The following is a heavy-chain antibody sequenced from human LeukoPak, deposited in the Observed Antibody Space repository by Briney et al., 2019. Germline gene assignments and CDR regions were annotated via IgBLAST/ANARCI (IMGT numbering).Heavy chain of an antibody. CDR2: ISSSGSTI. D-gene: IGHD2-15*01. Sequence: GGSLRLSCAASGFTFSSYEMNWVRQAPGKGLEWVSYISSSGSTIYYADSVKGRFTISRDNAKTSLYLQMNSLRAEDTAVYYCARAPLLGYFDYWGQGTLVTVSS. CDR3: ARAPLLGYFDY. CDR1: GFTFSSYE. J-gene: IGHJ4*02. V-gene: IGHV3-48*03.